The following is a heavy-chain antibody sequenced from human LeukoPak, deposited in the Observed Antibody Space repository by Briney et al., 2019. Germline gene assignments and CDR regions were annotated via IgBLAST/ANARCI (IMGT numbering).Heavy chain of an antibody. V-gene: IGHV3-30*04. CDR2: ISYDGSNK. CDR1: GFTFSSYT. CDR3: ARSYCFGSGSYYSRFDY. D-gene: IGHD3-10*01. J-gene: IGHJ4*02. Sequence: GGSLRLSCAASGFTFSSYTIHWVPQPPGEGLEWVGTISYDGSNKYYVGSVKGRFTISRDNSKNTLYLQMNSLSAGDTAVYYCARSYCFGSGSYYSRFDYWGQGTLVTVSS.